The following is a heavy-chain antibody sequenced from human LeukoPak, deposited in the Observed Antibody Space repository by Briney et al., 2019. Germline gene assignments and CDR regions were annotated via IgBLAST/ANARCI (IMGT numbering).Heavy chain of an antibody. J-gene: IGHJ4*02. CDR3: SRDRPHWDQKTGELDY. CDR1: GFTVSSNY. D-gene: IGHD3-16*01. Sequence: GGSLRLSCAASGFTVSSNYMSWVRQAPGKGLEWVSIIYNSGKTYYADSVKGRFTISRDNSKNTLYLQMNSLRAEDTALYYCSRDRPHWDQKTGELDYWGQGTLVTVSS. V-gene: IGHV3-53*01. CDR2: IYNSGKT.